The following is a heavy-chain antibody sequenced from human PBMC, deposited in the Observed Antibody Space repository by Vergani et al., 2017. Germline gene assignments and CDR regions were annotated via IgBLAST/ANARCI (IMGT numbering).Heavy chain of an antibody. V-gene: IGHV4-38-2*02. D-gene: IGHD3-16*01. CDR3: ARQFWVSQGVGAFDS. Sequence: QVQLQESGPGLVKPSETLSLTCTVSGYSISSGSYWGWIRQPPGKGLEWIATVFHSGSTYYNPSLRRRVTMSVETSKNQFSLKLSTLTAADTAVYYCARQFWVSQGVGAFDSWGHGTEVSVSS. CDR2: VFHSGST. J-gene: IGHJ3*02. CDR1: GYSISSGSY.